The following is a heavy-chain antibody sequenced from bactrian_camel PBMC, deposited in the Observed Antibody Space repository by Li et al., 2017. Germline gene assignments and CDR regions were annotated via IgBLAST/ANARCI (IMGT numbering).Heavy chain of an antibody. CDR2: IFTVGDST. J-gene: IGHJ4*01. Sequence: HVQLVESGGGSVQAGGSLRLTCEASGNTYSTQCMAWFRQAPGKERETVATIFTVGDSTWYADSVKGRFTISKDDARDILYLEMNRLKPDDSAMYYCARGSQWAKVDDPYDVHYWGQGTQVTVS. CDR1: GNTYSTQC. V-gene: IGHV3S54*01. CDR3: ARGSQWAKVDDPYDVHY. D-gene: IGHD3*01.